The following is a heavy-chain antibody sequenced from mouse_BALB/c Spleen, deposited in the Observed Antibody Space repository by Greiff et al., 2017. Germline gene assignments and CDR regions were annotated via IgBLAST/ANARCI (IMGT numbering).Heavy chain of an antibody. V-gene: IGHV1-18*01. D-gene: IGHD1-1*01. CDR1: GYTFTDYN. Sequence: EVQLQQSGPELVKPGASVKIPCKASGYTFTDYNMDWVKQSHGKSLEWIGDINPNNGGTIYNQKFKGKATLTVDKSSSTAYMELRSLTSEDTAVYYCAGRFITTAHYAMDYWGQGTSVTVSS. J-gene: IGHJ4*01. CDR3: AGRFITTAHYAMDY. CDR2: INPNNGGT.